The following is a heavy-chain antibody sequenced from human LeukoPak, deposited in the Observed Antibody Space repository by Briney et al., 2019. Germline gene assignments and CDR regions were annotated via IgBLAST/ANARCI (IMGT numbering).Heavy chain of an antibody. CDR1: GFTFSSYT. V-gene: IGHV3-21*01. CDR3: ARDRRTMTTCDY. J-gene: IGHJ4*02. D-gene: IGHD4-17*01. Sequence: GGSLRLSCAASGFTFSSYTMNWVRQAPGKGLEWVSSISSSSSYTYHADSVKGRFTISRDNAKNSLYLQMNSLRAEDTAVYYCARDRRTMTTCDYWGQGSLVTVSS. CDR2: ISSSSSYT.